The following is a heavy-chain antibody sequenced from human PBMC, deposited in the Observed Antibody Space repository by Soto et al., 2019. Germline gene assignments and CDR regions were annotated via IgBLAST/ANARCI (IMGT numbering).Heavy chain of an antibody. CDR1: GGSISSSNW. V-gene: IGHV4-4*02. J-gene: IGHJ6*02. Sequence: PSETLSLTCAVSGGSISSSNWWSWVRQPPGKGLEWIGEIYHSGSTNYNPSLKSRVTISVDKSKNQFSLKLSSVTAADTAVYYCARNIYYDFWSGYYRHAQNYYYGMDVWGQGTKVTVSS. CDR2: IYHSGST. D-gene: IGHD3-3*01. CDR3: ARNIYYDFWSGYYRHAQNYYYGMDV.